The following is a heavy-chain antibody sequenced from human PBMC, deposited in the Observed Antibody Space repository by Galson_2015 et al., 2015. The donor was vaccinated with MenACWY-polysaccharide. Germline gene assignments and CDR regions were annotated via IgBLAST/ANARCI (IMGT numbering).Heavy chain of an antibody. CDR1: GVAFSSTW. CDR3: TRVRQYSANYGGD. D-gene: IGHD6-6*01. CDR2: NLSDGSST. V-gene: IGHV3-74*01. Sequence: LSSGIPGVAFSSTWNHWGLQAPGEGRVECSRNLSDGSSTCYEDSLRGLFTISRDNAKNMLHLQLNGLTGEDTVVYYCTRVRQYSANYGGDWGQGTLVTVSS. J-gene: IGHJ4*02.